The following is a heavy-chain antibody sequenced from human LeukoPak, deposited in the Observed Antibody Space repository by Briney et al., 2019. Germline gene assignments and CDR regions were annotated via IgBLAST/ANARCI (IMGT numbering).Heavy chain of an antibody. Sequence: GGSLRLSCAASGFTFSSYGMHWVRQAPGKGLEWVAFIRYDGSNKYYADSVKGRFTISRDNSKNTLYLQMNSLRAEDTAVYYCAKDHSRYGSGSYYYYMDVWGKGTTVTISS. CDR2: IRYDGSNK. J-gene: IGHJ6*03. V-gene: IGHV3-30*02. CDR1: GFTFSSYG. D-gene: IGHD3-10*01. CDR3: AKDHSRYGSGSYYYYMDV.